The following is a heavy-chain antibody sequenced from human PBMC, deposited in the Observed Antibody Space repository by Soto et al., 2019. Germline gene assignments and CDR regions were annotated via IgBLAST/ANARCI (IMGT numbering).Heavy chain of an antibody. CDR1: GGSFSGYY. V-gene: IGHV4-59*01. Sequence: LSLTCAVYGGSFSGYYWSWIRQPPGKGLEWIGYIYYSGSTNYNPSLKSRVTISVDTSKNQFSLKLSSVTAADTAVYYCARGPYYDFWSGFSVAPYNWFDPWGQGTLVTVSS. J-gene: IGHJ5*02. CDR2: IYYSGST. CDR3: ARGPYYDFWSGFSVAPYNWFDP. D-gene: IGHD3-3*01.